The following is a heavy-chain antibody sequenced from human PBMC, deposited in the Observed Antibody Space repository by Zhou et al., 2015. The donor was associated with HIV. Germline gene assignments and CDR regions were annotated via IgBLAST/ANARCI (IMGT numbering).Heavy chain of an antibody. V-gene: IGHV1-69*01. Sequence: LVQSGTEVRKPGSSVKVSCKASGGTFSSYAISWVRQAPGQGLEWMGGIIPIFGTANYAQKFQGRVTITADESTSTAFMALSSLRSEDTAVYYCASRDYGDRQPFDYWGQGTLVTVSS. CDR2: IIPIFGTA. J-gene: IGHJ4*02. D-gene: IGHD4-17*01. CDR1: GGTFSSYA. CDR3: ASRDYGDRQPFDY.